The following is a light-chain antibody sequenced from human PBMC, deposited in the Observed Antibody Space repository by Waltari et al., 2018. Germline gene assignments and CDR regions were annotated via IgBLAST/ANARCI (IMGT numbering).Light chain of an antibody. CDR2: WAS. V-gene: IGKV4-1*01. Sequence: DIVMTQSPDSLAVSLGERATINCKSSQSVLASYHSKTYIAVDQQKPGQPPKLLINWASTRGSGVPDRFSGSGSGTDFTLTINSLQAEDVAVYYCHQYYIPPLTFGQGTRLEIK. CDR3: HQYYIPPLT. CDR1: QSVLASYHSKTY. J-gene: IGKJ5*01.